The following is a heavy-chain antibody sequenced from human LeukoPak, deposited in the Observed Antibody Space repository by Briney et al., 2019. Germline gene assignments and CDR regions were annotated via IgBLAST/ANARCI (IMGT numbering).Heavy chain of an antibody. D-gene: IGHD2-8*01. CDR1: GFTLSDHY. J-gene: IGHJ4*02. Sequence: GGSLRLSCAASGFTLSDHYMDWVRQAPEKGLEWVARTRNKANSYSTEYAASVKGRFTISRDDSKSSLYLQMNNLKTEDTAVYYCARDRDVLMVYAIDCWGQGTLVTVSS. CDR3: ARDRDVLMVYAIDC. V-gene: IGHV3-72*01. CDR2: TRNKANSYST.